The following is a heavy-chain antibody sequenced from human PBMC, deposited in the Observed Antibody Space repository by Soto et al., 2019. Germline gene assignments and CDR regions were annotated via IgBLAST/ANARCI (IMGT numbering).Heavy chain of an antibody. D-gene: IGHD4-17*01. J-gene: IGHJ4*02. CDR1: GFSFNSFS. Sequence: GGSLRLSCAASGFSFNSFSMNWVRQAPGKGLEWVSYISIYSDDIYYADSVKGRFTISRDNARNSLYLQMSGLRDEDTAVYYCARVMSWTTPDYWGQGTLVTVSS. CDR3: ARVMSWTTPDY. CDR2: ISIYSDDI. V-gene: IGHV3-48*02.